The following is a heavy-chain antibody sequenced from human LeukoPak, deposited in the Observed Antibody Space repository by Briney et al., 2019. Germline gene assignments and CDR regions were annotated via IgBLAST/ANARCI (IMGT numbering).Heavy chain of an antibody. CDR3: ASSIVVVPAATIDEI. CDR2: ISSSGSTI. D-gene: IGHD2-2*01. Sequence: GGSLRPSCAASGFTFSSYEMNWVRQAPGKGLEWVSYISSSGSTIYYADSVKGRFTISRDNAKNSLYLQMNSLRAEDTAVYYCASSIVVVPAATIDEIWGQGTLVTVSS. J-gene: IGHJ4*02. V-gene: IGHV3-48*03. CDR1: GFTFSSYE.